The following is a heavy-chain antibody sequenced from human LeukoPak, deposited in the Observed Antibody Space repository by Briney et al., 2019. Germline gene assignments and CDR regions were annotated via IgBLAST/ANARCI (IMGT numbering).Heavy chain of an antibody. D-gene: IGHD3-3*01. Sequence: PGGSLRLSYAASGFTFSSYSMNWVRQAPGKGLEWVSYISSSSSTIYYADSVKGRFTISRDNAKNSLYLQMNSLRAEDTAVYYCARGDYDFWSGYPSTFDYWGQGTLVTVSS. CDR1: GFTFSSYS. J-gene: IGHJ4*02. CDR2: ISSSSSTI. V-gene: IGHV3-48*01. CDR3: ARGDYDFWSGYPSTFDY.